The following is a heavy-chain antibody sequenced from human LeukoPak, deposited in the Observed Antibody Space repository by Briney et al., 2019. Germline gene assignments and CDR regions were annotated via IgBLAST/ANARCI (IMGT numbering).Heavy chain of an antibody. V-gene: IGHV3-30*18. CDR2: ISYDGSNK. D-gene: IGHD4-17*01. CDR3: AKARYGDYYYYYGMDV. CDR1: GFTFSSYG. J-gene: IGHJ6*02. Sequence: PGRSPRLSCAASGFTFSSYGMHWVRQAPGKGLEWVAVISYDGSNKYYADSVKGRFTISRDNSKNTLYLQMNSLRAEDTAVYYCAKARYGDYYYYYGMDVRGQGTTVTVSS.